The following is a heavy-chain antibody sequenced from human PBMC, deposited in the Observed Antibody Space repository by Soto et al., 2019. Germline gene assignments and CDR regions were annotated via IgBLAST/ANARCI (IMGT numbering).Heavy chain of an antibody. CDR3: TTTKGRLEPPTNEV. CDR2: IKSDAYGGAI. CDR1: GFTFSNAW. J-gene: IGHJ4*02. V-gene: IGHV3-15*01. Sequence: EVQLVESGGGLVKPGGSLRLSCAGSGFTFSNAWMSWVRRAPGKGLEWVGRIKSDAYGGAIDYAAPVKGRFTISRDDSKNTLFLQMNNLRAEATAVYSCTTTKGRLEPPTNEVWSQGTPVIVSS. D-gene: IGHD2-8*01.